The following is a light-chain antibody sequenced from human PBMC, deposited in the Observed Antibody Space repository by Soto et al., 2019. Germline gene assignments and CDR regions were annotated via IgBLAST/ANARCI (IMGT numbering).Light chain of an antibody. Sequence: DIVMTQSPLSLPVTPVEPASISCRSSESLLHSNGYNYLDWYQRKPGQAPRLLIYDASTRATGVPARFSGSGSGTDFTLTISRLEPEDFAVYYCQQYGSSPPITFGQGTRLENK. CDR2: DAS. CDR3: QQYGSSPPIT. CDR1: ESLLHSNGYNY. J-gene: IGKJ5*01. V-gene: IGKV2-28*01.